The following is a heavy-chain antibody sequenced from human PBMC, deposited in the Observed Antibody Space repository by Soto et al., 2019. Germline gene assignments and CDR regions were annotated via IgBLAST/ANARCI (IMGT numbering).Heavy chain of an antibody. CDR3: VKGGVHYYYYYLDI. CDR1: GFTFSSYA. J-gene: IGHJ6*03. CDR2: ISYDGSNK. Sequence: QVQLVESGGGVVQPGRSLRLSCAASGFTFSSYAMHWVRQAPGKGLEWVAVISYDGSNKYYADSVKGRFTISRDNSKNTLYLQMHSRRSEDSAVYYCVKGGVHYYYYYLDIWGKGTTVTVSS. V-gene: IGHV3-30*18.